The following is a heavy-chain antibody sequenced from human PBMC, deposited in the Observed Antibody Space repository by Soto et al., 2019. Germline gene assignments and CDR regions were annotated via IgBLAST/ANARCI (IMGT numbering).Heavy chain of an antibody. CDR2: IYYSGTT. V-gene: IGHV4-59*01. CDR3: ARGWVDLV. J-gene: IGHJ6*04. CDR1: GGSISSYY. Sequence: NPSETLSLTCTVSGGSISSYYWSWIRQPPGKGLEWIGYIYYSGTTNYNPSLNSRVTISVDTAKNQFSLKLSSVTAADTAVYYCARGWVDLVWGKGTTVTVSS.